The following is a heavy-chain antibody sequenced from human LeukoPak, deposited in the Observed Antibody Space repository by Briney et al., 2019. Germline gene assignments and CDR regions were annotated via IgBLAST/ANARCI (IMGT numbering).Heavy chain of an antibody. J-gene: IGHJ4*02. CDR3: ARGGHGHTQNDY. CDR2: INPNSGGT. V-gene: IGHV1-2*02. CDR1: GYTFTGYY. Sequence: ASVKVSCKTSGYTFTGYYMHWVRQAPGQGLEWMGWINPNSGGTNYAQKFQGRVTMTRDTSITTSYMELSNLLFDDTALYYCARGGHGHTQNDYWGQGTLVTVSS. D-gene: IGHD5-24*01.